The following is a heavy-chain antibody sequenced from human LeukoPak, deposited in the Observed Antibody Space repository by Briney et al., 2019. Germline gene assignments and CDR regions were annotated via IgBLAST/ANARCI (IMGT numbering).Heavy chain of an antibody. J-gene: IGHJ4*02. CDR3: ARGGSGSYSIPFDY. Sequence: SETLSLTCTVSGGSISSYYWSWIRQPPGKGLEWIGYIYYSGSTNYNPSLKNRVTISVDTSKNQFSLKLRSVPAADTAVYYCARGGSGSYSIPFDYWGQGTLVIVSS. V-gene: IGHV4-59*08. CDR1: GGSISSYY. D-gene: IGHD3-10*01. CDR2: IYYSGST.